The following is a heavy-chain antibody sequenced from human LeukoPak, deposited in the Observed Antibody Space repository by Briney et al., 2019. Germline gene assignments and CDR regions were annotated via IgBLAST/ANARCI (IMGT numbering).Heavy chain of an antibody. V-gene: IGHV1-18*01. Sequence: ASVKVSCKTSGYTFTTHDINWVRQAPGQGLEWMGRISAYNGYTNYGRRFQGRVTMTTDTSTNTAYMELGSLRSDDTAVYYCARVGTGTRSFDSWGQGTLVTVSS. CDR2: ISAYNGYT. J-gene: IGHJ4*02. D-gene: IGHD1/OR15-1a*01. CDR3: ARVGTGTRSFDS. CDR1: GYTFTTHD.